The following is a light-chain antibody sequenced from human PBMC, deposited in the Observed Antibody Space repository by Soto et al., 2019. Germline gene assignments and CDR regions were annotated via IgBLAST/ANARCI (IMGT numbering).Light chain of an antibody. CDR2: SNN. CDR1: SSNIGSNH. Sequence: QSVLTQPPSASGTPGQRVTISCSGSSSNIGSNHVNWYQQLPGTAPKLLIYSNNQRPSGVPARFSGSKSGTSASLAISGLQSEDEADYYCAAWDDSLNGWVFGGGTKLTVL. V-gene: IGLV1-44*01. CDR3: AAWDDSLNGWV. J-gene: IGLJ3*02.